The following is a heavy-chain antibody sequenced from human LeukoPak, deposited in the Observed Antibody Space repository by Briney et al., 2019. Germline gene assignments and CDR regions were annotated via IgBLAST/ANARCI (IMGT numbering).Heavy chain of an antibody. CDR3: ARDGLTGKTDGTLDH. V-gene: IGHV3-30-3*01. CDR1: GFTFSSYA. CDR2: ISYDGSNK. D-gene: IGHD1-20*01. J-gene: IGHJ4*02. Sequence: TGGSLRLSCAASGFTFSSYAMHWVRQAPGKGLEWVAVISYDGSNKYYADSVKGRFTISRNDSKNTLYLQMNSLGPEDTAIYYCARDGLTGKTDGTLDHWGQGTLVTVSS.